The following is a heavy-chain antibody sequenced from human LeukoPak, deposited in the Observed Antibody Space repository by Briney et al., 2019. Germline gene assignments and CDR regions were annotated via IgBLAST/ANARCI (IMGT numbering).Heavy chain of an antibody. D-gene: IGHD3-22*01. V-gene: IGHV3-23*01. CDR2: ISGTGGKT. CDR1: GFTFSSFA. Sequence: GGSLRLSCAASGFTFSSFAMSWVRPAPGKRLEWVSAISGTGGKTFYTDSVTGRFTITRDNSKNTLYVQMNSLRAEDTAVYYCAKTGGYYDTSDLYRPDVFDIWGQGTVVTVSS. CDR3: AKTGGYYDTSDLYRPDVFDI. J-gene: IGHJ3*02.